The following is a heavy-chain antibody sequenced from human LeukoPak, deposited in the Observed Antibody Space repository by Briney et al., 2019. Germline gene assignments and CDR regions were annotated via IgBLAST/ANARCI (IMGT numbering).Heavy chain of an antibody. CDR2: IIPIFGTA. CDR3: SGYDSSGYYPY. D-gene: IGHD3-22*01. CDR1: GGTFSSYA. Sequence: ASVKVSCKASGGTFSSYAISWVRQAPGQGLEWMGGIIPIFGTANYAQKFQGRVTITTDESTSTAYMELSSLRSEDTAVYYCSGYDSSGYYPYWGQGTLVTVPS. V-gene: IGHV1-69*05. J-gene: IGHJ4*02.